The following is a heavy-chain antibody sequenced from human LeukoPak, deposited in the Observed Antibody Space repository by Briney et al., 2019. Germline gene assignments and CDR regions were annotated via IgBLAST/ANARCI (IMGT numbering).Heavy chain of an antibody. J-gene: IGHJ4*02. D-gene: IGHD1-26*01. V-gene: IGHV3-21*01. CDR2: ICISRSYI. CDR1: GVTFSSYT. CDR3: ARGWDYFDY. Sequence: PVGSLRLSCAASGVTFSSYTMKAGRQAPGEGLGCVSSICISRSYIYYADSVKGRFTISRDNATNSLYLQMNSLRAEDTAMYYCARGWDYFDYWGQGTLVTVSS.